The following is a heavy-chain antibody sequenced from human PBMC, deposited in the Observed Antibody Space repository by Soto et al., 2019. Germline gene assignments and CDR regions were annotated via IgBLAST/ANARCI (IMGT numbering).Heavy chain of an antibody. CDR2: INPNSGGT. D-gene: IGHD1-26*01. J-gene: IGHJ6*02. V-gene: IGHV1-2*04. Sequence: SVKVSCKASGYTFTGYYMHWVRQAPGQGLEWMGWINPNSGGTNYAQKFQGWVTMTRDTSISTAYMELSRLRSDDTAVYYCARAPLGATPGDYYYGMDVWGQGTTVTVSS. CDR1: GYTFTGYY. CDR3: ARAPLGATPGDYYYGMDV.